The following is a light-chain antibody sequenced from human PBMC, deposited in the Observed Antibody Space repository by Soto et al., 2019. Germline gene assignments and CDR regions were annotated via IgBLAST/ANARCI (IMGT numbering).Light chain of an antibody. Sequence: EIVMTQSPATLSVSPGERATLSCRASQSVSSSYLAWYQQKPGQAPRLLIHGASSRTTGIPDRFSGSGSGTDFTLTIARLEPEDFAVYYCQQSFRSPYTFGQGTRLEIK. J-gene: IGKJ2*01. V-gene: IGKV3-20*01. CDR3: QQSFRSPYT. CDR2: GAS. CDR1: QSVSSSY.